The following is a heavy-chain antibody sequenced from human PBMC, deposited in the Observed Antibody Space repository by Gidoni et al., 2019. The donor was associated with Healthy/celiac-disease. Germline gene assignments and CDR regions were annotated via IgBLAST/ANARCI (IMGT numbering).Heavy chain of an antibody. CDR1: GGSFSGYY. CDR2: INHSGST. V-gene: IGHV4-34*01. CDR3: ARGHIKLWFGARGDWFDP. J-gene: IGHJ5*02. Sequence: QVQLQQWGAGLLKPSETLSLTCAVYGGSFSGYYWSWIRKPPGKGLEWIGEINHSGSTNYNPFLKSLGPITVEQSKTQFSLKRSYVTAADTAVYYCARGHIKLWFGARGDWFDPWGQGTLVTVSS. D-gene: IGHD3-10*01.